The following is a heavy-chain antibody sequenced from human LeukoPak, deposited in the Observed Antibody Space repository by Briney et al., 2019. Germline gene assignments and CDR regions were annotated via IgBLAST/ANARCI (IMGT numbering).Heavy chain of an antibody. CDR3: AKVRQVVITTPLDY. J-gene: IGHJ4*02. D-gene: IGHD3-22*01. Sequence: GGSLRLSCAASGFTFSFHAMSWVRQAPGKGLEWVSGITGSGGSTYYADSVKGRFTISRDNSKSTLYLQMNSLRAEDTAVYYCAKVRQVVITTPLDYWGQGALVTVSS. CDR1: GFTFSFHA. V-gene: IGHV3-23*01. CDR2: ITGSGGST.